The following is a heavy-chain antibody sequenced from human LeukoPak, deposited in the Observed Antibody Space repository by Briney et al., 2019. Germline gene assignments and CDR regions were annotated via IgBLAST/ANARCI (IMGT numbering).Heavy chain of an antibody. D-gene: IGHD1-26*01. CDR2: IYYSGST. CDR3: ARHGGSYTFDF. Sequence: SKTLSLTCTVSGGSISSSSYYWGWIRQPPGKGLEWIGSIYYSGSTYYNPSLKSRVTISVDTSKNQFSLKLSSVTAADTAVYYCARHGGSYTFDFWGQGVLVTVSS. CDR1: GGSISSSSYY. J-gene: IGHJ4*02. V-gene: IGHV4-39*01.